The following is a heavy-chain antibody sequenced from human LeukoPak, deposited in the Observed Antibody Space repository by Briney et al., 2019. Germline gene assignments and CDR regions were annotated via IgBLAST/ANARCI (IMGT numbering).Heavy chain of an antibody. CDR1: GATPTEES. CDR2: FDAENGET. Sequence: ASLKVSCEVSGATPTEESIHSVRQTPGKGLECMGSFDAENGETFSSHNFHGRVTLTEDTSIETAYMELRSLRSDDTGVYYCAIPGASGWVDPWGQGTLVTVSS. J-gene: IGHJ5*02. CDR3: AIPGASGWVDP. V-gene: IGHV1-24*01. D-gene: IGHD2-2*01.